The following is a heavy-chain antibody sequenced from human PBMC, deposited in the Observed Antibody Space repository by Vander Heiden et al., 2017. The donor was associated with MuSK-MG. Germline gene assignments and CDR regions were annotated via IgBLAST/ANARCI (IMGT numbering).Heavy chain of an antibody. CDR3: ARFLWFGNLGDYFDH. J-gene: IGHJ4*02. V-gene: IGHV4-59*01. D-gene: IGHD3-10*01. CDR2: ISYSGNT. Sequence: QVQLQESGPGLVKPSETLSLTCTVSGASITNDYWSWIRQPPGKGLEWVGYISYSGNTNYNPSLRSRVSMSLDASENQFSLKLNSLTAADTAVYFCARFLWFGNLGDYFDHWGQGTLVTVSS. CDR1: GASITNDY.